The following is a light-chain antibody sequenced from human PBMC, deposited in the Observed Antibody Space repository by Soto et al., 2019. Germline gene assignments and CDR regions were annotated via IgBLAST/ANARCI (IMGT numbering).Light chain of an antibody. CDR2: AAS. CDR1: QSVSSSH. Sequence: EIVLTQSPGTLSLSPGERATLSCRASQSVSSSHLAWYQHKPGQAPRLLIYAASSRATGSPDRFSGGGSGTDFTLTISRLEPEDFAVYYCQHYVERSPITFGQGTRLEIK. J-gene: IGKJ5*01. V-gene: IGKV3-20*01. CDR3: QHYVERSPIT.